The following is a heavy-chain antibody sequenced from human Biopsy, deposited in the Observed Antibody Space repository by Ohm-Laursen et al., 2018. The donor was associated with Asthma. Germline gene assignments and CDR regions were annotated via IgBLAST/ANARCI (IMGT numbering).Heavy chain of an antibody. D-gene: IGHD6-19*01. CDR1: GDTFSNFA. CDR3: ARCQVGYSSGWSLLLKKIYYSGMDV. V-gene: IGHV1-69*13. Sequence: SVKVSCKAPGDTFSNFAISWVRQAPGQGLEWLGGIMTVFGTTNYAQKFQGRVTITADESTSTAYMEVTSLRSEDTAIYYCARCQVGYSSGWSLLLKKIYYSGMDVWGQGTTVTVSS. CDR2: IMTVFGTT. J-gene: IGHJ6*02.